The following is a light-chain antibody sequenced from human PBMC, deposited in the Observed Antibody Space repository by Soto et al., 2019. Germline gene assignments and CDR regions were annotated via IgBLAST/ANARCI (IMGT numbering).Light chain of an antibody. CDR1: QSVSNN. CDR2: GAS. V-gene: IGKV3-15*01. Sequence: EIVLTQSPATLSVFPGEKATLSCGASQSVSNNLAWYHQKPGQAPRPLIYGASTRATGVPARFSGSGSGTEFTLTISSLQSEVSAIYYCHQHSSWPFTFGPGTKVAIE. CDR3: HQHSSWPFT. J-gene: IGKJ3*01.